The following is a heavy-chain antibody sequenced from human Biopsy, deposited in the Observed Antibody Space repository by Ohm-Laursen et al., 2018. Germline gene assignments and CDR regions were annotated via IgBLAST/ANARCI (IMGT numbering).Heavy chain of an antibody. CDR2: INPRSGNT. CDR3: AKNYDPLYYDTSGLFDY. V-gene: IGHV1-46*01. D-gene: IGHD3-22*01. CDR1: GYTFTEYY. Sequence: ESSVKVSCKASGYTFTEYYINWVRQAPGQGLEWMGIINPRSGNTGYSQKFQVRVTMTTDTSTSTVYMELSSLSSEDTAVYYCAKNYDPLYYDTSGLFDYWGQGTLVTVSS. J-gene: IGHJ4*02.